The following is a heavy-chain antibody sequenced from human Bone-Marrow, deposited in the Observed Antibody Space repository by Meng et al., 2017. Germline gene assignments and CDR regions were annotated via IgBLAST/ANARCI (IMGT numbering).Heavy chain of an antibody. V-gene: IGHV7-4-1*02. CDR1: RYTRPDYA. D-gene: IGHD2-2*01. Sequence: QGLLVQSGSRLKPPWASGKVACKASRYTRPDYAINWVRQAPGQGLEWLGWINSVTGNPTYARCFTGRFVFSLDTSVSTAYLQISSLKTDDTAMYYCTRDGYSDCSSTSCFDYWGQGTLVTVSS. J-gene: IGHJ4*02. CDR2: INSVTGNP. CDR3: TRDGYSDCSSTSCFDY.